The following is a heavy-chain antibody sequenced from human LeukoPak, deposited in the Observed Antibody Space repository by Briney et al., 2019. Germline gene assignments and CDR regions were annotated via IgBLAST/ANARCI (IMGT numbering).Heavy chain of an antibody. CDR1: GFTFTKYW. V-gene: IGHV3-20*04. D-gene: IGHD2-2*01. CDR3: AREGYCSSTSCHKTFDY. J-gene: IGHJ4*02. Sequence: GGSLRLSCAASGFTFTKYWMTWVRQAPGKGLEWVSGISWNSGSIGYADSVKGRFTISRDNAKNSLYLQMNSLRAEDTAVYYCAREGYCSSTSCHKTFDYWGQGTLVTVSS. CDR2: ISWNSGSI.